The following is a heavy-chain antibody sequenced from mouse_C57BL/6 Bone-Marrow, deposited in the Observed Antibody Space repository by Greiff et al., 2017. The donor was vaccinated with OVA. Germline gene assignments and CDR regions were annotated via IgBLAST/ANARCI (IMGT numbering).Heavy chain of an antibody. V-gene: IGHV5-4*01. D-gene: IGHD1-1*01. CDR1: GFTFSSYA. Sequence: DVQLVESGGGLVKPGGSLKLSCAASGFTFSSYAMSWVRQTPEKRLEWVATISDGGSYTYYPDNVKGRFTISRDNAKNNLYLQMSHLKSEDTAMYYCARPHYYGSSYDYWGQGTTLTVSS. J-gene: IGHJ2*01. CDR3: ARPHYYGSSYDY. CDR2: ISDGGSYT.